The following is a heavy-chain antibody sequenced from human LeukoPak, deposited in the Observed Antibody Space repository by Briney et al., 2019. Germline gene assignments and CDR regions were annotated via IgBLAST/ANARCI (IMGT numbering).Heavy chain of an antibody. D-gene: IGHD6-13*01. CDR2: INTNTGNP. CDR3: ARVSFDLAAADYYYYYYMDV. CDR1: GYSFTGYA. J-gene: IGHJ6*03. V-gene: IGHV7-4-1*02. Sequence: GASVKVSCKASGYSFTGYAMNWVRQAPGQGLEWMGWINTNTGNPTYAQGFTGRFVFSLDTSVSTAYLQISSLKAEDTAVYYCARVSFDLAAADYYYYYYMDVWGKGTTVTVSS.